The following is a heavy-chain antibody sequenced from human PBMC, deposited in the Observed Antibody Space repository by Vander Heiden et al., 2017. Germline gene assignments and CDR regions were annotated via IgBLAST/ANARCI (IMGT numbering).Heavy chain of an antibody. V-gene: IGHV4-39*01. CDR3: ARKRYSSGWDFDY. Sequence: QLQFQEAGPGLVKPSETLALTCTVSGDSISSGTHYWGWVRQPPGKGLEWIGTIYYSGRTFYKPSLRSRATISVDTSKNQFSLKLNSVTAADTAVYYCARKRYSSGWDFDYWGQGVLVTVSS. CDR1: GDSISSGTHY. J-gene: IGHJ4*02. D-gene: IGHD6-19*01. CDR2: IYYSGRT.